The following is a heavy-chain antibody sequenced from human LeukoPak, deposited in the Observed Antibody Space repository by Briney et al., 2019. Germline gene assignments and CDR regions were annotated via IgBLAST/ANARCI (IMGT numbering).Heavy chain of an antibody. CDR3: AKSDSGLADY. CDR2: IYYSGST. CDR1: GGSISSSSYY. D-gene: IGHD2-21*01. V-gene: IGHV4-39*01. Sequence: SETLSLTCTVSGGSISSSSYYWGWIRQPPGKGLEWIGSIYYSGSTYYNPSLKSRVTISVDTSKNQFSLKLSSVTAADTAAYYCAKSDSGLADYWGQGTLVTVSS. J-gene: IGHJ4*02.